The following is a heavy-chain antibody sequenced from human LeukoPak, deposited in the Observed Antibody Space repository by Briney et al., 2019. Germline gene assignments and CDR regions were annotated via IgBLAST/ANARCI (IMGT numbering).Heavy chain of an antibody. D-gene: IGHD3-3*01. CDR3: ARQLRFLEFYYMDV. V-gene: IGHV4-59*01. J-gene: IGHJ6*03. Sequence: PSETLSLTCTVSGGSISSYYWSWIRQPPGKGLEGIGYIYYSGSTNYNPSLKSRVTISVDTSKNQFSLKLSSVTAADTAVYYCARQLRFLEFYYMDVWGKGTTVTVSS. CDR2: IYYSGST. CDR1: GGSISSYY.